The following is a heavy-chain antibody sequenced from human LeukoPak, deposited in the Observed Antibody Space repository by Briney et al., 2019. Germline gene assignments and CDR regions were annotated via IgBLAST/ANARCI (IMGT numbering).Heavy chain of an antibody. J-gene: IGHJ6*02. CDR3: ARGAGYSSGWHNYYGMDV. V-gene: IGHV4-34*01. D-gene: IGHD6-19*01. CDR2: INHSGST. CDR1: GGSFSGYY. Sequence: KSSETLSLTCAVYGGSFSGYYWSWIRQPPGKGLEWIGEINHSGSTNYNPSLKSRVTISVDTSKNQFSLKLSSVTAADTAVYYCARGAGYSSGWHNYYGMDVWGQGTTVTVSS.